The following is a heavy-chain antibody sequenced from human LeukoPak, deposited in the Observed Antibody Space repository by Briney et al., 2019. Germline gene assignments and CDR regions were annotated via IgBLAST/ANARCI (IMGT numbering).Heavy chain of an antibody. V-gene: IGHV3-9*01. Sequence: GGSLRLSCAVSGFTFDDYAMHWVRQAPGKGLEWVSGISWNSGNIGYADSVKGRFTISRDNAKNSLYLQMNSLRAEDTAVYYCARDLLGWELHYFDYWGQGTLVTVSS. D-gene: IGHD1-26*01. CDR2: ISWNSGNI. CDR3: ARDLLGWELHYFDY. J-gene: IGHJ4*02. CDR1: GFTFDDYA.